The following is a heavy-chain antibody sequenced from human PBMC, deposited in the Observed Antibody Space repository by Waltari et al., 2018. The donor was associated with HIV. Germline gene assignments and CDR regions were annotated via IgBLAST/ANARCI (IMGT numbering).Heavy chain of an antibody. Sequence: EVQLVESGGGLVQPGGSLRLSCAASVCTLSSNYMSWVRQAPGKGLEWVSVIYSGGSTYYADSVKGRFTISRDNSKNTLYLQMNSLRAEDTAVYYCARDAFDIWGQGTMVTVSS. CDR2: IYSGGST. J-gene: IGHJ3*02. CDR3: ARDAFDI. CDR1: VCTLSSNY. V-gene: IGHV3-66*01.